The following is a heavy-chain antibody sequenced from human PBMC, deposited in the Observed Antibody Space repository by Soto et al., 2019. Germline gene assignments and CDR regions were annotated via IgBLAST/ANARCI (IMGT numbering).Heavy chain of an antibody. CDR3: ARARYDSSGYYYFDY. CDR2: IYYSGSS. J-gene: IGHJ4*02. V-gene: IGHV4-59*01. Sequence: SETLSLTCTVSGGSISGYYWSWIRQPPGKGLEWIGYIYYSGSSNYNPSLKSRATISLDTSKNQFSLRLRSVTAADTAVYYCARARYDSSGYYYFDYWGQGTLVTVSS. CDR1: GGSISGYY. D-gene: IGHD3-22*01.